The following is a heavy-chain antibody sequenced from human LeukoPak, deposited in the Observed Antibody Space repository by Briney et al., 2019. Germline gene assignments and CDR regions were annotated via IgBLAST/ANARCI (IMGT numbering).Heavy chain of an antibody. CDR2: ISAYNGNT. J-gene: IGHJ6*03. D-gene: IGHD4-17*01. CDR3: ARDSVTTPNYYYYYYMDV. V-gene: IGHV1-18*04. Sequence: ASVKVSCKASGYTFTGYYIHWVRQAPGQGLEWMGWISAYNGNTNYAQKLQGRVTMTTDTSTSTAYMELRSLRSDDTAVYYCARDSVTTPNYYYYYYMDVWGKGTTVTVSS. CDR1: GYTFTGYY.